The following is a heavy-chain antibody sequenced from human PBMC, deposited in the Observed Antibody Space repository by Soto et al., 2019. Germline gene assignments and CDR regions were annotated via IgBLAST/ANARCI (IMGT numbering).Heavy chain of an antibody. V-gene: IGHV3-33*01. D-gene: IGHD3-16*01. CDR3: AWGYYDSLDYQGEFDF. CDR1: RFTFSYLG. Sequence: QVHLVESGGGVVQPGRSLRLSCAVSRFTFSYLGMHWVRQAPGKGPEWVAVMWGDGTKRYYADSVKGRFTISSDSSDNTLYLQMTSLRAEDTAGDYCAWGYYDSLDYQGEFDFWRQGTVVTVSS. CDR2: MWGDGTKR. J-gene: IGHJ4*02.